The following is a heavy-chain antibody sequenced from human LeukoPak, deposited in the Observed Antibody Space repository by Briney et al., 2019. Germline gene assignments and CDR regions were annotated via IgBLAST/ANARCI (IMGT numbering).Heavy chain of an antibody. Sequence: PSETLSLTCTVSGGSISSYYWSWIRQPPGKGLEWIGYMYYNERTNYSPSLKSRVTISVDTSKNQFSLKLSSVTAADTAVYFCARGIVYGSGSYYKAYYFDSWGQGTLVTVSS. CDR1: GGSISSYY. D-gene: IGHD3-10*01. CDR2: MYYNERT. J-gene: IGHJ4*02. V-gene: IGHV4-59*12. CDR3: ARGIVYGSGSYYKAYYFDS.